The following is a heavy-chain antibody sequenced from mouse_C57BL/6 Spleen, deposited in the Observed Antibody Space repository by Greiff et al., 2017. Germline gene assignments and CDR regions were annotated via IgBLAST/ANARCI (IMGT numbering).Heavy chain of an antibody. CDR2: ISGGGGNT. CDR1: GFTFSSYT. V-gene: IGHV5-9*01. Sequence: EVQVVESGGGLVRPGGSLKLSCAASGFTFSSYTMSWVRQTPEKRLEWVATISGGGGNTYYPDSVKGRFTISRDNAKNTLYLQMSSLRSEDTALYYCARHLGGYDDYAMDYWGQGTSVTVSS. D-gene: IGHD2-2*01. CDR3: ARHLGGYDDYAMDY. J-gene: IGHJ4*01.